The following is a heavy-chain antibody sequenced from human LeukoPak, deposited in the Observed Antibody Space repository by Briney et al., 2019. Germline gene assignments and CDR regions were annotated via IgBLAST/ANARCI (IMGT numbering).Heavy chain of an antibody. D-gene: IGHD3-9*01. J-gene: IGHJ1*01. CDR1: GFTFTDYY. Sequence: GSLRLSCAASGFTFTDYYMSWIRQAPGKGLEWVSYITNSGTTIYYADSVKGRFTISRDNPKNSLYLQMNSLRAEDTAVYYCARDGHYDILTGYFQDWGQGTLVTVSS. V-gene: IGHV3-11*01. CDR3: ARDGHYDILTGYFQD. CDR2: ITNSGTTI.